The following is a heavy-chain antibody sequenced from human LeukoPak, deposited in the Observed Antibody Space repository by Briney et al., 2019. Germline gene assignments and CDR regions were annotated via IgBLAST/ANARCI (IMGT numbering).Heavy chain of an antibody. CDR1: GGSISSYY. CDR3: ARGRYSYGPQNYDYMDV. D-gene: IGHD5-18*01. Sequence: SETLSLTCTFSGGSISSYYWTWIRQSAGKGLEWVGRIYTSGSTYYNPSLKSRVSISVDTSKNQFSLKLSSVTAADAAVYYCARGRYSYGPQNYDYMDVWGKGTTVTISS. V-gene: IGHV4-4*07. J-gene: IGHJ6*03. CDR2: IYTSGST.